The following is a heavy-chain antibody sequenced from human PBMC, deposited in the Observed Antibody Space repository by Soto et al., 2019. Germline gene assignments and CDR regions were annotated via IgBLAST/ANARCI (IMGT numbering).Heavy chain of an antibody. V-gene: IGHV4-39*01. D-gene: IGHD3-10*01. CDR1: GGSISSSSYY. CDR2: IYYSGST. CDR3: ARHGITMVRGPYYGMDV. J-gene: IGHJ6*02. Sequence: SETLSLTCTVSGGSISSSSYYWGWIRQPPGKGLEWIGSIYYSGSTYYNPSLKSRVTISVDTSKNQFSLKLSSVTAADTAVYYCARHGITMVRGPYYGMDVWGQGTTGNVS.